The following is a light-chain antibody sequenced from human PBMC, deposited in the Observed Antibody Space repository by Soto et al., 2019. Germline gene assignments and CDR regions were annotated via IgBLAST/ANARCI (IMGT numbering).Light chain of an antibody. CDR3: QTWGTGFQF. CDR1: SGHSSYA. V-gene: IGLV4-69*01. Sequence: QPVLTQSPSASASLGASVKLTCTLSSGHSSYATAWHQKQPGKGPRYLMDLNNDGSHTKGDGIPDRFSGSSSGADRFLIISSLQSEDEADYYCQTWGTGFQFFGGGTKVTVL. CDR2: LNNDGSH. J-gene: IGLJ2*01.